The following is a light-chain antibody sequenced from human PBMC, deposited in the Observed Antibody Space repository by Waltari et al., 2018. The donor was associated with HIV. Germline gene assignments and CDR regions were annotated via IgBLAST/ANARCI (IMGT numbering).Light chain of an antibody. CDR2: KND. Sequence: QSVLTQTPSASGTPGQRVTISCSGSTSDIGNNYVYWFQQFPGTPPKSLIYKNDQRPSGVSDRFSASKSGTSASLAISGLRTEDESDFYCAAWDDIRSGWIFGGGTKLTVL. CDR1: TSDIGNNY. CDR3: AAWDDIRSGWI. J-gene: IGLJ2*01. V-gene: IGLV1-47*01.